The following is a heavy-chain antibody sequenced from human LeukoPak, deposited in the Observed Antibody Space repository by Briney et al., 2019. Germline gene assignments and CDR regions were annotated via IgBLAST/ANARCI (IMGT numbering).Heavy chain of an antibody. Sequence: PGGSLRLSCAASGFTFSSYSMNWVRQAPGKGLEWVSYISSSSSTIYYADSVKGRFTISRDNAKNSLYLQMNSLRAEDTAVYYCARWYSSGWYEDAFDIWGQGTMVTVSS. CDR1: GFTFSSYS. CDR3: ARWYSSGWYEDAFDI. CDR2: ISSSSSTI. J-gene: IGHJ3*02. V-gene: IGHV3-48*01. D-gene: IGHD6-19*01.